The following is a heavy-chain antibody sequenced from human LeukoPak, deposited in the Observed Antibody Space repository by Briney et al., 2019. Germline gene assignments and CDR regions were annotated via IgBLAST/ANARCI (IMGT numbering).Heavy chain of an antibody. J-gene: IGHJ6*03. Sequence: ASVKVSCKASGYTFTSYGISWVRQAPGQGLEWMGWISAYNGNTNYAQKPQGRVTMTTDTSTSTAYMELRSLRSDDTAVYYCARQPPPYYYMDVWGKGTTVTVSS. D-gene: IGHD6-13*01. CDR3: ARQPPPYYYMDV. CDR2: ISAYNGNT. CDR1: GYTFTSYG. V-gene: IGHV1-18*01.